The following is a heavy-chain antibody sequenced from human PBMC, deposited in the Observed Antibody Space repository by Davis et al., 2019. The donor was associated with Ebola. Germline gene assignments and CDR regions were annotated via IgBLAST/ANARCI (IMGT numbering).Heavy chain of an antibody. CDR2: INPNSGGT. CDR3: AREGRAAAGYYYYYYYMDV. CDR1: GYTFTGYY. Sequence: ASVKVSCKASGYTFTGYYMHWVRQAPGQGLEWMGWINPNSGGTNYAQKFQGWVTMTRDTSISTAYMELSRLRSDDTAVYYCAREGRAAAGYYYYYYYMDVWGKGTTVTVSS. D-gene: IGHD6-13*01. V-gene: IGHV1-2*04. J-gene: IGHJ6*03.